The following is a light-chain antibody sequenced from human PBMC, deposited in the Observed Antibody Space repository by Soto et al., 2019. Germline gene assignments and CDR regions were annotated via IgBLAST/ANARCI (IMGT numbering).Light chain of an antibody. CDR3: SSYTSSNTLVV. V-gene: IGLV2-14*01. J-gene: IGLJ2*01. CDR1: SSDVGGYNY. CDR2: DVT. Sequence: QSVLTQPASVSGSPGQSITISCTGTSSDVGGYNYVPWYQQYPGKAPKLMIYDVTNRPSGVSNRFSGSKSGNTASLTISGLQAEDEADYYCSSYTSSNTLVVFGGGTKLTVL.